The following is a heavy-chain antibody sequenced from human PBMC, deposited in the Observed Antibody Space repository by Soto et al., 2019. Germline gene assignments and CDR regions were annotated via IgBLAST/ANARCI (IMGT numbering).Heavy chain of an antibody. D-gene: IGHD6-13*01. J-gene: IGHJ4*02. V-gene: IGHV4-38-2*01. CDR3: ARNSSSSYFDY. Sequence: PSETLSLTCAVSGSSITITHYWGWIRQPPGKGLEWIGSIHHSGSVFESGSTHYNPSFKSRVTTSADTSKNQFSLKLTSVTAADTAVYYCARNSSSSYFDYWGRGTLVTVSS. CDR1: GSSITITHY. CDR2: IHHSGSVFESGST.